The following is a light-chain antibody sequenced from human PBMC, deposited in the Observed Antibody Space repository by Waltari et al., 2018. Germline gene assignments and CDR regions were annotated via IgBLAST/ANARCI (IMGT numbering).Light chain of an antibody. CDR1: QSVTRY. V-gene: IGKV1-5*01. J-gene: IGKJ1*01. Sequence: DIQMTQSPSTLSASVGDRVTITCRASQSVTRYLAWYQPEPGKAPKVLIWDVSSLERGVPSRFSGSGSGTEFTLTISSLQPDDFATYYCQQYDRYSAWTFGQGTKVEIK. CDR3: QQYDRYSAWT. CDR2: DVS.